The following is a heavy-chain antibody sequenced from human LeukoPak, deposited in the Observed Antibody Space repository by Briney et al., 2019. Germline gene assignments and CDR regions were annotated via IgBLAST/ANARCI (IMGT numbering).Heavy chain of an antibody. CDR2: INSDGSST. D-gene: IGHD4-17*01. J-gene: IGHJ4*02. V-gene: IGHV3-74*01. CDR3: ARALYGDYAFDY. Sequence: GSLRLSCAASGFTFSNYWMHWVRQAPGKGLVWVSRINSDGSSTSYADSVKGRFTISRDNSKNTLYLQMNSLRAEDTAVYYCARALYGDYAFDYWGQGTLVTVSS. CDR1: GFTFSNYW.